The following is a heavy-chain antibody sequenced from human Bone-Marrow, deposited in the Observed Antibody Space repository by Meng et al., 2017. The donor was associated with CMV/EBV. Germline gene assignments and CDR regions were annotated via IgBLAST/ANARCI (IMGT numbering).Heavy chain of an antibody. V-gene: IGHV3-30-3*01. D-gene: IGHD1-26*01. CDR3: ARDPSVLDQWVDY. CDR2: ISYDGSNK. Sequence: GESLKISCAASGFTFSNAWMSWVRQAPGKGLEWVAVISYDGSNKYYADSVKGRFTISRDNSKNTLYLQMNSLRAEDTAVYYCARDPSVLDQWVDYWGQGTLVTVSS. CDR1: GFTFSNAW. J-gene: IGHJ4*02.